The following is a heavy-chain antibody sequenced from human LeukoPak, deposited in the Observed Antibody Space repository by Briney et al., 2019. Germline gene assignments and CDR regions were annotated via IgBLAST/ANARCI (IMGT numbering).Heavy chain of an antibody. CDR3: ARGRYFDWLQRGGAFDI. J-gene: IGHJ3*02. CDR2: ISSSSYT. V-gene: IGHV3-11*06. D-gene: IGHD3-9*01. CDR1: GFTFSDYY. Sequence: GGSLRLSCAASGFTFSDYYMSWIRQAPGKGLEWVSYISSSSYTNYPDSVKGRFTISRDNAKNSLYLQMNSLRAEDTAVYYCARGRYFDWLQRGGAFDIWGQGTMVTVSS.